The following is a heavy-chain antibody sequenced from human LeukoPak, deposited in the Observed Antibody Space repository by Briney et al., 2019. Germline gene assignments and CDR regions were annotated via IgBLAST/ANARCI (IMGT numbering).Heavy chain of an antibody. Sequence: PSETLSLTCTVSGGSISSYYWSWIRQPPGKGLEWIGYIYYSGSTSYNPSLKSRVTISVDTSKNQFSLKLSSVTAADTAVYYCARVTRGYTDNYYYYGMDVWGQGTTVTVSS. CDR3: ARVTRGYTDNYYYYGMDV. V-gene: IGHV4-59*01. CDR2: IYYSGST. D-gene: IGHD3-22*01. CDR1: GGSISSYY. J-gene: IGHJ6*02.